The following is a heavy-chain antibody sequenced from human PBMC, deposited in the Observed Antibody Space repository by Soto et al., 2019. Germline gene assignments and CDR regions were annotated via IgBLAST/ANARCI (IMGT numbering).Heavy chain of an antibody. CDR1: GGSKSSYY. D-gene: IGHD2-8*01. CDR3: ARDRHEMGVLMDAFDI. Sequence: SETLSLTCTVPGGSKSSYYWSWIRQPPGKGLEWLGYLYYSGSTNYNPSLKSRVTMSVGTSKNQFSLKLSSVSAADTAVYYCARDRHEMGVLMDAFDIWGQGTMVTVTS. V-gene: IGHV4-59*01. CDR2: LYYSGST. J-gene: IGHJ3*02.